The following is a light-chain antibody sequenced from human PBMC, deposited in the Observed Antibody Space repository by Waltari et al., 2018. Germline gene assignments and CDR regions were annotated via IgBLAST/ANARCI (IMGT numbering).Light chain of an antibody. CDR2: DAS. CDR3: QQRSNWWT. J-gene: IGKJ1*01. V-gene: IGKV3-11*01. Sequence: EIVLTQSPDTLSLSLGERATLSCRASPSISPYLDWYQQRPGQAPRLLIYDASNRATGIPARFSGSGSGTDFTLTISSLEPEDFAVYYCQQRSNWWTFGQGTKVESK. CDR1: PSISPY.